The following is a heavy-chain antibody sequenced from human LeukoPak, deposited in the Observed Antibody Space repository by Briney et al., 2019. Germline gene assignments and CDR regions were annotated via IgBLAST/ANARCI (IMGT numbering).Heavy chain of an antibody. V-gene: IGHV3-15*01. CDR3: AKGGHDFNPFYW. J-gene: IGHJ4*02. Sequence: GGSLRLSCAASGFTFSNAWMSWVRQAPGKGLEWVGRIKSKTDGGTTDYAAPVKGRFTISRDDSKNTLYLQMNSLRAEDTAVYYCAKGGHDFNPFYWWGQGTLVTVSS. CDR1: GFTFSNAW. CDR2: IKSKTDGGTT. D-gene: IGHD2-15*01.